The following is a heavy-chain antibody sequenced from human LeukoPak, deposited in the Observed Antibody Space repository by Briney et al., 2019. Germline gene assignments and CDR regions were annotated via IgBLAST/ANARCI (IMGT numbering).Heavy chain of an antibody. CDR2: IDPSDSYT. V-gene: IGHV5-10-1*01. CDR1: GYSFTSYW. Sequence: GESLQISSKGSGYSFTSYWISWVRPMPGKGLEWMGTIDPSDSYTNYSPSFQGHVTISADKSISTAYLQWSSLKASDTAMYYCARYCSSTSCPDYYYYYGMDVWGQGTTVTVSS. J-gene: IGHJ6*02. CDR3: ARYCSSTSCPDYYYYYGMDV. D-gene: IGHD2-2*01.